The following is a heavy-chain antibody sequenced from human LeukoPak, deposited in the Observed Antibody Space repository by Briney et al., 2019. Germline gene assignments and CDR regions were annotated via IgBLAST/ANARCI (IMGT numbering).Heavy chain of an antibody. CDR3: ARPGGRTNSYRYYYMDV. J-gene: IGHJ6*03. Sequence: ASVKVSCKASGYTFTSYDINWVRQATGQGLEWMGWMNPNSGNTGYAQKFQGRVTMTRNTSISTAYMELSSLRSEDTAVYYCARPGGRTNSYRYYYMDVWGKGTTVTVSS. V-gene: IGHV1-8*01. CDR2: MNPNSGNT. CDR1: GYTFTSYD. D-gene: IGHD1-1*01.